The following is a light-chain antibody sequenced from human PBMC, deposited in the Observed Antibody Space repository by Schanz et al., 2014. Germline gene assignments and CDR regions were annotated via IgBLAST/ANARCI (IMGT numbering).Light chain of an antibody. V-gene: IGLV2-11*01. CDR1: SSDIGGYNY. J-gene: IGLJ3*02. CDR3: VSYGTFRM. Sequence: QSALTQPRSVSGSPGQSVTISCSGTSSDIGGYNYVSWYQQYPGKGPKLVIYDVIKRPSGVPDRFSGSKSGNTASLTISGLQAEDEADYYCVSYGTFRMFGGGTKLTVL. CDR2: DVI.